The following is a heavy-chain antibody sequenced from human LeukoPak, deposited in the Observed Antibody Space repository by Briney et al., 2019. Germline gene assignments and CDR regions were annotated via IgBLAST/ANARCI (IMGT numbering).Heavy chain of an antibody. CDR3: ARDWGFGDSEDWFDP. CDR1: GYSLSRGYY. V-gene: IGHV4-38-2*02. D-gene: IGHD3-10*01. Sequence: SETPSLTCNVSGYSLSRGYYWGWIRQPPGKGLEWIGSVHHTGSTYYNPSLRSRVSISVDKSTNHISLEVTSVTAADTAVYYCARDWGFGDSEDWFDPWGQGTLVTVSS. J-gene: IGHJ5*02. CDR2: VHHTGST.